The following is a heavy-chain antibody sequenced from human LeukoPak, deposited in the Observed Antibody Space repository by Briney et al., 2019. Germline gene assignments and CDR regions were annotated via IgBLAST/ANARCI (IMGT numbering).Heavy chain of an antibody. CDR3: ARGVSDCSSTSCPSTMVRGVMKNWFDP. Sequence: PGGSLRLSCAASGFTFSSYDMHWVRQATGKGLVWVSAIGTAGDTYYPGSVKGRFTISRENAKNSLYLQMNSLRAGDTAVYYCARGVSDCSSTSCPSTMVRGVMKNWFDPWGQGTLVTVSS. CDR1: GFTFSSYD. J-gene: IGHJ5*02. CDR2: IGTAGDT. V-gene: IGHV3-13*01. D-gene: IGHD2-2*01.